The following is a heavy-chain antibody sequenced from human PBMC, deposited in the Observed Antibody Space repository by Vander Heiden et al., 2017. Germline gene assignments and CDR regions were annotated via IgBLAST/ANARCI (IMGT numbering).Heavy chain of an antibody. Sequence: QVRLVESGGGADQPGRSLRPSCAASGFPFSGYAMHWVRQAPGKGLEWLAVISNDGSNKYYADSVKGRFTIARDNSKNTLYLQMNSLRAEYTAVYYCARVVGDFDYWGQGTLVTVSS. J-gene: IGHJ4*02. CDR3: ARVVGDFDY. V-gene: IGHV3-30-3*01. CDR1: GFPFSGYA. CDR2: ISNDGSNK. D-gene: IGHD3-3*01.